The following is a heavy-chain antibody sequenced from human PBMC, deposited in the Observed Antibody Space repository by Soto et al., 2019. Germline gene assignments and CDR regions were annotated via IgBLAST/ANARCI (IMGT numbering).Heavy chain of an antibody. V-gene: IGHV1-18*01. J-gene: IGHJ4*02. CDR1: GGTFSSYA. CDR3: AKAGDYGSFYFSDY. D-gene: IGHD3-10*01. CDR2: ITPSNGNT. Sequence: AASVKVSCKASGGTFSSYAISWVRQAPGQGLEWMGWITPSNGNTHYAQKVQGRVTMTTDTSTSTAYIELWSLRSDDTAVYYCAKAGDYGSFYFSDYWGQGTMVTASS.